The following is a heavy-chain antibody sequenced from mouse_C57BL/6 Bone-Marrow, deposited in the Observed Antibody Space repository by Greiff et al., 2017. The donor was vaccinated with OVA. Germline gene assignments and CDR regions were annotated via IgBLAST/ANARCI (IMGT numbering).Heavy chain of an antibody. J-gene: IGHJ3*01. CDR1: GYAFTNYL. V-gene: IGHV1-54*01. Sequence: VQLQQSGAELVRPGTSVKVSCKASGYAFTNYLIEWVKQRPGQGLEWIGVINPGSGGTNYNEKFKGKATLTVDTSSSTAYMQLSSLTSEDSAVYFCAREDGYYSAWFAYWGQGTLVTVSA. CDR2: INPGSGGT. CDR3: AREDGYYSAWFAY. D-gene: IGHD2-3*01.